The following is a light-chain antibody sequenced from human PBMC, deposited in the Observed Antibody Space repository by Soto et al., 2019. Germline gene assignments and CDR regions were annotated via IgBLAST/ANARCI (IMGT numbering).Light chain of an antibody. CDR3: QQYGSSPLLYT. Sequence: EIVLTLSPGTLSLSPGERATLSCRASQSVSSSYLAWYQQKPGQAPRLIIYGASSRTTAIPDRFSGSGSGTGFKLTISRLEPEDFEVYFCQQYGSSPLLYTFGQGTKLEIK. CDR1: QSVSSSY. V-gene: IGKV3-20*01. J-gene: IGKJ2*01. CDR2: GAS.